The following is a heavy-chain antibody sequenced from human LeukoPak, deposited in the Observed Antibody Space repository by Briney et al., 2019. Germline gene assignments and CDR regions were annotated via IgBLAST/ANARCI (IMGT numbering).Heavy chain of an antibody. CDR3: AKSYGNHFDC. D-gene: IGHD4-11*01. Sequence: GGSLRLSCAASGFTFSSYAMSWVRQAPGKGLEWVSTMSGSGGSTYYADSVKGRFTISRDNSKNTLYLQMNSLRAEDTAVYYCAKSYGNHFDCWGQGTLVTVSS. CDR1: GFTFSSYA. J-gene: IGHJ4*02. CDR2: MSGSGGST. V-gene: IGHV3-23*01.